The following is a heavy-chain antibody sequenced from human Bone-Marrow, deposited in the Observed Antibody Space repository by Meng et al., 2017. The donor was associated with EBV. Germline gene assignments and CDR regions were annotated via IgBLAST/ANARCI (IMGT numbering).Heavy chain of an antibody. CDR3: ASESGRGYTPDY. D-gene: IGHD3-10*01. Sequence: LLSGGGVKNLGAAVNDSCITSGGRFRYYAISWLRQAPGQGLEWLGGFLPRLGAPNYAQKFHGRVKITADESTSTHYMDLSSLRSEDTAIYYCASESGRGYTPDYWGQGTLVTVSS. CDR2: FLPRLGAP. CDR1: GGRFRYYA. V-gene: IGHV1-69*01. J-gene: IGHJ4*02.